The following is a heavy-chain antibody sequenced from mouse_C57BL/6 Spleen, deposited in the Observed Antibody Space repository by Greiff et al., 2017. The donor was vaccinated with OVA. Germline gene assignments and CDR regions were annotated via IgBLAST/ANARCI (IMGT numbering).Heavy chain of an antibody. D-gene: IGHD3-1*01. V-gene: IGHV1-53*01. CDR1: GYTFTSYW. J-gene: IGHJ2*01. CDR3: AREGTARCNY. Sequence: QVQLKQPGTELVKPGASVKLSCKASGYTFTSYWMHWVKQRPGQGLEWIGNINPCNGDTNYNEKFKGKATLTVDKSSSTAYMQLSSLTSEDSAVYYCAREGTARCNYWGQGTTLTVSS. CDR2: INPCNGDT.